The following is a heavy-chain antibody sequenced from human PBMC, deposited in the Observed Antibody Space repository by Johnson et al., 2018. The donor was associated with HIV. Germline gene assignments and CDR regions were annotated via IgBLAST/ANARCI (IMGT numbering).Heavy chain of an antibody. D-gene: IGHD1-26*01. CDR3: ASLGGSYSLDI. J-gene: IGHJ3*02. CDR2: ISYDGSNK. CDR1: GFTFSSYA. V-gene: IGHV3-30*04. Sequence: QVQLVESGGGVVQPGSSLRLSFAASGFTFSSYAMHWVRQAPGKGLEWVAVISYDGSNKYYADSVKGRFTISRDNSKNTLYLQMNSLRAEDTAVYYCASLGGSYSLDIWGQGTMVTVSS.